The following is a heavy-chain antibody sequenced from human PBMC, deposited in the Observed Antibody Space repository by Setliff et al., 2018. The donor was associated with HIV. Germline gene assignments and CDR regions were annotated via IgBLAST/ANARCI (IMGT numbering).Heavy chain of an antibody. CDR2: MNPNNGNT. Sequence: ASVKVSCKASGYTFTRYYINWVRQATGQGLEWMGWMNPNNGNTGYAEKFQGRVTMTRDTSISTAYMELSSLRSDDTAVYYCARGTAPRPASVLEFLEWLFPNWFDPWGQGTLVTVSS. CDR3: ARGTAPRPASVLEFLEWLFPNWFDP. J-gene: IGHJ5*02. D-gene: IGHD3-3*02. CDR1: GYTFTRYY. V-gene: IGHV1-8*01.